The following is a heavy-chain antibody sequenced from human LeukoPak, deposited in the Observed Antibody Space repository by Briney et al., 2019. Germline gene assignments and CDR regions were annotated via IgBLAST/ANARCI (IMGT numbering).Heavy chain of an antibody. CDR1: GYTFTSYG. CDR3: ARDINDYGDSILSFDY. J-gene: IGHJ4*02. Sequence: ASVKVSCKASGYTFTSYGISWVRQAPGQGLEWMGIINPSGGSTSYAQKFQGRVTMTRDMSTSTVYMELSSLRSEDTAVYYCARDINDYGDSILSFDYWGQGTLVTVSS. CDR2: INPSGGST. D-gene: IGHD4-17*01. V-gene: IGHV1-46*01.